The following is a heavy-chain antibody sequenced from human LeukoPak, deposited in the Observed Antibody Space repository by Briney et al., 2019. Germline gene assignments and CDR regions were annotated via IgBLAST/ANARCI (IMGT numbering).Heavy chain of an antibody. CDR1: EFSVGSNY. Sequence: GGSLRLSCAASEFSVGSNYMTWVRQAPGKGLEWVSLIYSGGSTYYADSVKGRFTISRDNSKNTLYLQMNSLRAEDTAVYYCAKGYQLLSPWGQGTLVTVSS. CDR3: AKGYQLLSP. CDR2: IYSGGST. V-gene: IGHV3-66*01. J-gene: IGHJ5*02. D-gene: IGHD2-2*01.